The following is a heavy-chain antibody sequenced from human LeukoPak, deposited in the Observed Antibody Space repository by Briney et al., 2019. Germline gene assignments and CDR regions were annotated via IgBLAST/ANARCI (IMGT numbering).Heavy chain of an antibody. CDR2: IYHSGST. V-gene: IGHV4-38-2*02. CDR1: GYSISSGYY. J-gene: IGHJ6*03. CDR3: AREGYDSRAYYYYYMDV. D-gene: IGHD3-22*01. Sequence: SETLSLTCTVSGYSISSGYYWGWIRQPPGKGLEWIGSIYHSGSTYYNPSLKSRVTISVDTSKNQFSLKLSSVTAADTAVYYCAREGYDSRAYYYYYMDVWGKGTTVTVSS.